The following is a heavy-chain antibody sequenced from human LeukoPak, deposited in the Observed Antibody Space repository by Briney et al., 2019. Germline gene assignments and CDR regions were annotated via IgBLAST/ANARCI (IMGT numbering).Heavy chain of an antibody. J-gene: IGHJ4*02. CDR1: GFTFSSYA. D-gene: IGHD1-26*01. V-gene: IGHV3-23*01. CDR3: AKGSSGSYKVHYFDC. CDR2: ISGSGGST. Sequence: GGSLRLSCAASGFTFSSYAMSWVRQAPGKGLEWVSAISGSGGSTYYADSVKGRFTISRDNSKNTLYLQMNSLRAEDTAVYYCAKGSSGSYKVHYFDCWGQGTLVTVSS.